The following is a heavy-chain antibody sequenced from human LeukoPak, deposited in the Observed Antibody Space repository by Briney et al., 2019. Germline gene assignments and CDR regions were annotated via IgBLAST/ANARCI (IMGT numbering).Heavy chain of an antibody. CDR2: IHGSGHDT. CDR3: AKDRDGIVVVEIDY. J-gene: IGHJ4*02. Sequence: TGGSLRLSCAASGFTYSNYAMSWVRQAPGQGLEWVSAIHGSGHDTFYADAVKGRFTVSRDNSRNTLYLQLNSLRAEDTAVYYCAKDRDGIVVVEIDYWGQGTLVTVSS. CDR1: GFTYSNYA. D-gene: IGHD2-15*01. V-gene: IGHV3-23*01.